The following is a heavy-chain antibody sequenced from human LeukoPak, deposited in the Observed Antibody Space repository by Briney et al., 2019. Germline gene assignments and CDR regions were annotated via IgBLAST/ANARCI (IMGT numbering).Heavy chain of an antibody. Sequence: GGSLRLSCAASGFTVSDNYMSWVRQAPGKALEWVSIIYSAGSTNYADSVKGRFTISRDNSKNTLYLQMSSLRAEDTAVYYCTLPLRDVFDIWGQGTMVTVSS. V-gene: IGHV3-53*01. CDR1: GFTVSDNY. CDR3: TLPLRDVFDI. CDR2: IYSAGST. J-gene: IGHJ3*02.